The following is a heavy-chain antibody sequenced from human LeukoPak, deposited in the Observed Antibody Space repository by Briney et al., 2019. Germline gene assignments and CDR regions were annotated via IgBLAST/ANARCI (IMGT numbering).Heavy chain of an antibody. Sequence: SGTLPLTCAVSGGSITSSNWWSWVRQPPGKGLEWIGEIYHSGSTNYNPSLKSRVTISVDKSTNQFSLKLSSVTAADTAVYYCAARSSSTSRFDYWGQGTLVTVSS. CDR2: IYHSGST. CDR1: GGSITSSNW. D-gene: IGHD2-2*01. J-gene: IGHJ4*02. V-gene: IGHV4-4*02. CDR3: AARSSSTSRFDY.